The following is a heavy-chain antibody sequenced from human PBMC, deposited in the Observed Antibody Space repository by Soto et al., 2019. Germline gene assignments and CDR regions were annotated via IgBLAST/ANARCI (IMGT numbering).Heavy chain of an antibody. CDR3: ARDIAAASWVDSIYYYMDV. CDR2: ISAYNGNT. Sequence: GASVKVSCKASGYTFTSYGISWVRQAPGQGLEWMGWISAYNGNTNYAQKLQGRVTMTTDTSTSTAYMELRSLRSDDTAVYYCARDIAAASWVDSIYYYMDVWGKGTTVTVSS. CDR1: GYTFTSYG. V-gene: IGHV1-18*01. J-gene: IGHJ6*03. D-gene: IGHD6-13*01.